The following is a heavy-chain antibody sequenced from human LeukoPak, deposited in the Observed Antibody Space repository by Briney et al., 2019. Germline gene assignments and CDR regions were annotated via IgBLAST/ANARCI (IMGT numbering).Heavy chain of an antibody. CDR2: IYYSGST. CDR1: GGSISSYY. V-gene: IGHV4-59*01. CDR3: ARDGGWVPAAINGNNWFDP. J-gene: IGHJ5*02. D-gene: IGHD2-2*01. Sequence: SETLSLTCTVSGGSISSYYWSWIRQPPGKGLEWIGYIYYSGSTNYNPSLKSRVTISVDTSKNQFSLKLSSVTAADTAVYYCARDGGWVPAAINGNNWFDPWGQGTLVTVSS.